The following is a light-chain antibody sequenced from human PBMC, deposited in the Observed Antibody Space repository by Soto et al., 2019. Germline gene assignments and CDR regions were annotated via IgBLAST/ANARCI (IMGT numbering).Light chain of an antibody. CDR2: AAS. Sequence: DIQMTQSPSSLSASVGDRVTITCRASQGISNYLAWYQQKPGKVPKLLIYAASTLQSGVPSRFSGSGSGTDFTLTISSLQPEDVATYYCQKFSGTFGGGTKVEIK. CDR1: QGISNY. J-gene: IGKJ4*01. CDR3: QKFSGT. V-gene: IGKV1-27*01.